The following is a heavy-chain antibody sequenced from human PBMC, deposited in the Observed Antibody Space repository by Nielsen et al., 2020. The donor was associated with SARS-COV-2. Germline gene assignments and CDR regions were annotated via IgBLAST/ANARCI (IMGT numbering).Heavy chain of an antibody. V-gene: IGHV3-7*03. CDR3: ARSIVVVVAAISYFDY. CDR1: GFTFSSNW. J-gene: IGHJ4*02. D-gene: IGHD2-15*01. CDR2: IKQDGSEK. Sequence: GESLKISCAASGFTFSSNWMSWLRQAAGKGLEWVANIKQDGSEKYYVDSVKGRFTISRDNAKNSLYLQMNSLRAEDTAVYYCARSIVVVVAAISYFDYWGQGTLVTVSS.